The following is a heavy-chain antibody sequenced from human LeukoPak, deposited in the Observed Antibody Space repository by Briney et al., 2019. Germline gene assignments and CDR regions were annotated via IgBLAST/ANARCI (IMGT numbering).Heavy chain of an antibody. V-gene: IGHV3-48*02. Sequence: GRSLRLSCAASGFTFSSYSMNWVRQAPGKGLEWVSYISSSSSTIYYADSVKGRFTISRDNAKNSLYLQMNSLRDEDTAVYYCALVVPAAPGGYYYYYGMDVWGQGTTVTVSS. CDR2: ISSSSSTI. CDR1: GFTFSSYS. CDR3: ALVVPAAPGGYYYYYGMDV. D-gene: IGHD2-2*01. J-gene: IGHJ6*02.